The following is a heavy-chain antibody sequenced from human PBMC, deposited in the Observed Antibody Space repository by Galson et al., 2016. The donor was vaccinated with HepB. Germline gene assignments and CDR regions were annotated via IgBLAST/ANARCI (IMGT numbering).Heavy chain of an antibody. CDR3: ARSNYLDHRAINWDDPFDI. J-gene: IGHJ3*02. CDR1: GYTFTAYY. CDR2: INPNMGAT. D-gene: IGHD7-27*01. Sequence: SVKVSCKASGYTFTAYYIYWMRLAPGQGLEWMGWINPNMGATNYAKKFQVRVTMTSDTSISTSYMELSRLRSDDTAVYYCARSNYLDHRAINWDDPFDIWGQGTMVTVSS. V-gene: IGHV1-2*02.